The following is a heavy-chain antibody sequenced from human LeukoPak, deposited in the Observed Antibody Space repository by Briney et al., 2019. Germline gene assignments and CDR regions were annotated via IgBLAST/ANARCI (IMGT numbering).Heavy chain of an antibody. CDR3: ARDWSLSWELLNPLFDY. CDR1: GFTFSSYG. V-gene: IGHV3-33*01. CDR2: IWYDGSNK. J-gene: IGHJ4*02. D-gene: IGHD1-26*01. Sequence: GRSLRLSCAASGFTFSSYGMHWVRLAPGKGLEWVAVIWYDGSNKYYADSVKGRFTISRDNSKNTLYLQMNSLRAEDTAVYYCARDWSLSWELLNPLFDYWGQGTLVTVSS.